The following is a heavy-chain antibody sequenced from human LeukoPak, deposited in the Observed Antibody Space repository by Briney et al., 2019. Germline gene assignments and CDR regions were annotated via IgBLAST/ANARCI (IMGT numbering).Heavy chain of an antibody. D-gene: IGHD6-19*01. J-gene: IGHJ3*02. CDR1: GFPLSGYW. V-gene: IGHV3-48*02. CDR3: ARSVIAVAGYDAFDI. Sequence: GGSLRLSCVASGFPLSGYWMHWVRQAPGKGLDWLSYISSRSFTIYYADSVKGRFTISRDNAKNSLYLEMNGLRDEDTAVYYCARSVIAVAGYDAFDIWGQGTVVTVSS. CDR2: ISSRSFTI.